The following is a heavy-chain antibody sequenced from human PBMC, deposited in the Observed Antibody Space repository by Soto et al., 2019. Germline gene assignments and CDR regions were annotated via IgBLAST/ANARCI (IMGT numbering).Heavy chain of an antibody. Sequence: QVQLVQSGAEVKKPGASVKVSCKASGYTFTSYYISWVRQAPGQGLEWMGWISAYNGNTNYAQKMHGTVTMTTDTTTSTADMELRSLRSDHTAVYSCARDAPPEDYWGQGTLVTVSS. CDR1: GYTFTSYY. V-gene: IGHV1-18*01. CDR3: ARDAPPEDY. J-gene: IGHJ4*02. CDR2: ISAYNGNT.